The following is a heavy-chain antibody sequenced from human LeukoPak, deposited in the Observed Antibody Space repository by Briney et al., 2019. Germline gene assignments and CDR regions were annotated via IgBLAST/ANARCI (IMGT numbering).Heavy chain of an antibody. CDR2: IIPIFGTA. CDR3: ARWRNYDILTGDDAFDI. D-gene: IGHD3-9*01. V-gene: IGHV1-69*06. J-gene: IGHJ3*02. CDR1: GGTFSSYA. Sequence: ASVKVSCKASGGTFSSYAISWVRQAPGQGLEWMGGIIPIFGTANYAQKFQGRVTITADKSTSTAYMELSSLRSEDTAVCYCARWRNYDILTGDDAFDIWGQGTMVTVSS.